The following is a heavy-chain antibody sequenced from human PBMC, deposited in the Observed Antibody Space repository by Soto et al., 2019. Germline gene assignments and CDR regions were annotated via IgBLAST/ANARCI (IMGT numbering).Heavy chain of an antibody. V-gene: IGHV1-18*01. CDR1: GYTFTSYG. CDR2: ISAYNGNT. J-gene: IGHJ5*02. Sequence: GASVKVSCKASGYTFTSYGISWVRQAPGQGLEWMGWISAYNGNTNYAQKLQGRVTMTTDTSTSTAYMELRSLRSDDTAVYYCARIRPYRSGSPPGRWFDPWGQGTLVTVSS. D-gene: IGHD6-19*01. CDR3: ARIRPYRSGSPPGRWFDP.